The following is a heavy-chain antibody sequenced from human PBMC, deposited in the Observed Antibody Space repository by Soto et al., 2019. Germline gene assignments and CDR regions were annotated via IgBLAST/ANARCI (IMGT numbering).Heavy chain of an antibody. J-gene: IGHJ3*02. V-gene: IGHV3-9*01. CDR2: ISWNSGSI. CDR3: AKDMGAFDI. Sequence: EVQLVESGGGLVQPGRSLRLSCAASGFTFDDYAMHWVRQAPGKGLEWVSGISWNSGSIGYADSVKGRFTISRDNAKNSLYLQMNSLRADDTALYYCAKDMGAFDIWGQGTMVPVSS. CDR1: GFTFDDYA. D-gene: IGHD3-16*01.